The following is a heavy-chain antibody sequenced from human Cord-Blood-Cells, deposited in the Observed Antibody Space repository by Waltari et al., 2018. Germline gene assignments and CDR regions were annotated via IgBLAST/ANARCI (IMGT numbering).Heavy chain of an antibody. CDR2: ISYDGSNK. V-gene: IGHV3-30-3*01. J-gene: IGHJ4*02. CDR3: ARDYYDFWSGYYPFDY. Sequence: QVQLVASGGGVVQPGRSLALPFSSLGFTFLSMAFPLVRQAPGKGLEWVAVISYDGSNKYYADSVKGRFTISRDNSKNTLYLQMNSLRAEDTAVYYCARDYYDFWSGYYPFDYWGQGTLVTVSS. D-gene: IGHD3-3*01. CDR1: GFTFLSMA.